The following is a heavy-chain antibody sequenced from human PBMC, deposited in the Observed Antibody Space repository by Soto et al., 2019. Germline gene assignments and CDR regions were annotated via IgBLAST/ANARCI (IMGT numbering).Heavy chain of an antibody. V-gene: IGHV1-69*01. CDR1: VGTSSSYA. D-gene: IGHD5-18*01. Sequence: KLSFQASVGTSSSYAISWVRQAPRQGLAWMGGIIPIFGTANYAQKFQGRVTITADESTSTAYMELSSLRSEGTAVYYCARDGHTAPEDYCDCWGQGTLVTVSS. CDR3: ARDGHTAPEDYCDC. CDR2: IIPIFGTA. J-gene: IGHJ4*02.